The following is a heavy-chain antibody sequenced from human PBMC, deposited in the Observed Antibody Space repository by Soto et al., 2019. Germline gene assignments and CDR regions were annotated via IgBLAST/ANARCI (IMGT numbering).Heavy chain of an antibody. J-gene: IGHJ6*02. Sequence: PGGSLRLSCAASGFTFSTYPMSWVRQAPGKGLEWVSGISGSGISTYYTDSVKGRFTISRDNSKNTVFLQMNSLRDEDTAVYYCVKPPVITASYYYYDMDVWGQGTTVTV. CDR3: VKPPVITASYYYYDMDV. CDR2: ISGSGIST. D-gene: IGHD4-4*01. CDR1: GFTFSTYP. V-gene: IGHV3-23*01.